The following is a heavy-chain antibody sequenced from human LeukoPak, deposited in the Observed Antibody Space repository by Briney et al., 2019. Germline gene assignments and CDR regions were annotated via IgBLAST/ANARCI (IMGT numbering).Heavy chain of an antibody. J-gene: IGHJ4*02. CDR1: GYTLTELS. Sequence: ASVKVSCKVSGYTLTELSMHWVRQAPGKGLEWMGGFDPEDGETIYAQKFQGRVTMTEDTSTDTAYMELSSLRSEDTAVYYCATAFPDAARAYYFDYWGQGTLVTVSS. CDR2: FDPEDGET. V-gene: IGHV1-24*01. CDR3: ATAFPDAARAYYFDY.